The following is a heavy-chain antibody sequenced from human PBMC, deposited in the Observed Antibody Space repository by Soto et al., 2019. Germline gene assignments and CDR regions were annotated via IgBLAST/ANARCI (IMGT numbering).Heavy chain of an antibody. CDR2: IIPIFGTA. CDR1: GGTFSSYA. Sequence: QVPLVQSGAEVKKPGSSVKVSCKASGGTFSSYAISWVRQAPGQGLEWMGGIIPIFGTANYAQKFQGRVTITADESTSTAYMELSSLTSEDTAVPYCATEGEYSSSFHYWGQGSLVTDSS. D-gene: IGHD6-6*01. J-gene: IGHJ4*02. CDR3: ATEGEYSSSFHY. V-gene: IGHV1-69*01.